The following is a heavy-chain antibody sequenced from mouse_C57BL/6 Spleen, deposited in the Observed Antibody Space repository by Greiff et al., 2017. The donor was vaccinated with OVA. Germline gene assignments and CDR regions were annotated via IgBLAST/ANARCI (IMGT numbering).Heavy chain of an antibody. Sequence: QVQLQQSGPGLVQPSQSLSITCTVSGFSLTSYGVHWVRQSPGKGLEWLGVIWRGGSTDYNAAFISRLSISKDKSKSPVFFKMNSLQADDTAIYYCAKGSKGYFDVWGTGTTVTVSS. V-gene: IGHV2-2*01. CDR1: GFSLTSYG. D-gene: IGHD1-3*01. CDR2: IWRGGST. CDR3: AKGSKGYFDV. J-gene: IGHJ1*03.